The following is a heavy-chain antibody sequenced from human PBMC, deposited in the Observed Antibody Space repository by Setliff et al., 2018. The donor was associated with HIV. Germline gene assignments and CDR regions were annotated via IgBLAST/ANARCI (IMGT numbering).Heavy chain of an antibody. V-gene: IGHV4-34*01. CDR1: GGSLGGYC. CDR3: ARVSCSSWYSIPLYYNYSMDV. Sequence: PSETLSLTCAVYGGSLGGYCWSWIRQPPGKGLEWIGEMQHSGRNNYNPSLRSRVTTSVDTSTSKFSLKLSSVTAADTAVYYCARVSCSSWYSIPLYYNYSMDVWGKGTTVTVSS. CDR2: MQHSGRN. J-gene: IGHJ6*03. D-gene: IGHD6-13*01.